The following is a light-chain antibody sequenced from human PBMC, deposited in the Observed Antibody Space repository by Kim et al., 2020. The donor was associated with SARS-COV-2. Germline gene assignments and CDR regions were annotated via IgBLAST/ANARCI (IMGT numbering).Light chain of an antibody. CDR2: WAS. V-gene: IGKV4-1*01. Sequence: DIVMIQSPDSLAVSLGERATINCKSSQSLLYSSNNKNYLAWYRQKPGQPPKLLIYWASTRESGVPDRFSGSGSGTDFTLTISRLQAEDVAVYHCQQYYSSPPTFGQGTKVDIK. J-gene: IGKJ1*01. CDR3: QQYYSSPPT. CDR1: QSLLYSSNNKNY.